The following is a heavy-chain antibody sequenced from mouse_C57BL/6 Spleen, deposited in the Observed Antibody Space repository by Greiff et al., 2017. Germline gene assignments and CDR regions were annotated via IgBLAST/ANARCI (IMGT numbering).Heavy chain of an antibody. D-gene: IGHD2-4*01. CDR2: ISSGSSTI. CDR3: ARRDYPYAMDY. V-gene: IGHV5-17*01. J-gene: IGHJ4*01. CDR1: GFTFSDYG. Sequence: VQLKESGGGLVKPGGSLKLSCAASGFTFSDYGMHWVRQAPEKGLEWVAYISSGSSTIYYADTVKGRFTISIDNAKNTLFLQMTSLRSEDTAMYYCARRDYPYAMDYWGQGTSVTVSS.